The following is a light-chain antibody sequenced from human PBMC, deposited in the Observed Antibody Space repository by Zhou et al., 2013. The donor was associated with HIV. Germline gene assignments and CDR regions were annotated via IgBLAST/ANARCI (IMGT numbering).Light chain of an antibody. CDR2: ATS. Sequence: DIQMTQSPSSLSASVGDRVTITCRASQSISNYLNWYQQIPGKAPKLLIYATSNLQSGVPSRFSGSGSGTDFTLTISSLQPDDFATYYCQQYNSYSPYTFGQGTKLEIK. V-gene: IGKV1-39*01. CDR1: QSISNY. CDR3: QQYNSYSPYT. J-gene: IGKJ2*01.